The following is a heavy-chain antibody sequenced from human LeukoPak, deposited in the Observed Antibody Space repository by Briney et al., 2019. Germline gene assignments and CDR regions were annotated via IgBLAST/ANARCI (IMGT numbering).Heavy chain of an antibody. D-gene: IGHD3-3*01. CDR2: IYYSGST. CDR1: GGSISSGGYY. J-gene: IGHJ5*01. CDR3: ARDQVTYYDFWSGSASWFDS. V-gene: IGHV4-31*03. Sequence: PSETLSLTCTVSGGSISSGGYYWSWIRQHPGKGLEWIGYIYYSGSTYYNPSLKSRVTIPVDTSKNQFSLKLSSVTAADTAVYYCARDQVTYYDFWSGSASWFDSWGQGTLVTVSS.